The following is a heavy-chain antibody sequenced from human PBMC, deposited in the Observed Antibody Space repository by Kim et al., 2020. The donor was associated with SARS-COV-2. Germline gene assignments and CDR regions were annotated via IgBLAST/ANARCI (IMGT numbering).Heavy chain of an antibody. J-gene: IGHJ6*03. CDR2: IYYSGST. V-gene: IGHV4-61*01. CDR3: AREKRYYYDSSGYYMDV. CDR1: GGSVSSGSYY. D-gene: IGHD3-22*01. Sequence: SETLSLTCTVSGGSVSSGSYYWSWIRQPPGKGLEWIGYIYYSGSTNYNPSLKSRVTISVDTSKNQFSLKLSSVTAADTAVYYCAREKRYYYDSSGYYMDVWGKGTTVTVSS.